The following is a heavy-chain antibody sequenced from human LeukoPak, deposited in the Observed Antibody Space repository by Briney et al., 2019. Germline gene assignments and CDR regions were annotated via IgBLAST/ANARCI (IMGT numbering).Heavy chain of an antibody. CDR3: ARAALYYGSSGLLGH. J-gene: IGHJ4*02. CDR2: ISAGTVNT. D-gene: IGHD3-22*01. CDR1: GYTFSSFG. V-gene: IGHV1-18*01. Sequence: ASVKVSCKATGYTFSSFGISWVRQAPGQGLEWLGWISAGTVNTKYTEKLQGRVTMTRDTSTSTAYMELRSLRSDDTAVYYCARAALYYGSSGLLGHWGQGTLVTVSS.